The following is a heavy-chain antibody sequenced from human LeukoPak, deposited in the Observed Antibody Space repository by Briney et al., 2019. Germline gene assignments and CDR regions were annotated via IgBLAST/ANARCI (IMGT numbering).Heavy chain of an antibody. V-gene: IGHV4-39*01. CDR2: IYYSGST. D-gene: IGHD3-10*01. CDR3: ARGAYYYGSGAPPSMYRH. J-gene: IGHJ4*02. Sequence: SETLSLTCTVSGGSISSSSYYWGWIRQPPGKGLEWIGSIYYSGSTYYNPSLKSRVTISVDTSKTQFSLKLSSVTAADTAVYYCARGAYYYGSGAPPSMYRHWGQGTLVTVSS. CDR1: GGSISSSSYY.